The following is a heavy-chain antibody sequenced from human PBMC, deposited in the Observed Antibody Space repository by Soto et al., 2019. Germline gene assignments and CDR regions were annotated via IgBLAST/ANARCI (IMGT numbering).Heavy chain of an antibody. CDR2: ISGSGGAT. Sequence: PGGSLRLSCAASGFTFSGYAMTWVRQAPGKGLQWVAAISGSGGATYYADSVKGRFTISRDNRKDMLYLQMGSLRAEDTAVYYCAKTAWGNSYYMDVWGKGTTVTVSS. CDR1: GFTFSGYA. D-gene: IGHD3-16*01. CDR3: AKTAWGNSYYMDV. J-gene: IGHJ6*03. V-gene: IGHV3-23*01.